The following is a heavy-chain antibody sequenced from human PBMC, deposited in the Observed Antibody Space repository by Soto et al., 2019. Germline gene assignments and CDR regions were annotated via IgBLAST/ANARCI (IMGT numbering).Heavy chain of an antibody. CDR3: ARHVDSSSWYNWFDP. D-gene: IGHD6-13*01. CDR1: GGSISSSSYY. CDR2: IYYIGIT. J-gene: IGHJ5*02. Sequence: QLQLQESGPGLVKPSETLSLTCTVSGGSISSSSYYWGWIRQPPGKGLEWIGSIYYIGITYYNPSLKSRVTISVDTSKNQFTLKLSSVTAAYTAVYYCARHVDSSSWYNWFDPWGQGTLVTVSS. V-gene: IGHV4-39*01.